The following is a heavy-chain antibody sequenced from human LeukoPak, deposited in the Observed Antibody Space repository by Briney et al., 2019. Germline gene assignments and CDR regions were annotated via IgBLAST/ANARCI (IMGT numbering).Heavy chain of an antibody. J-gene: IGHJ4*02. CDR2: IKSKTDGGTT. Sequence: GGSLRLSCAASGFTFSNARMSWVRQAPGKGLEWVGRIKSKTDGGTTDYAAPVKGRFTISRDDSKNTLYLQMNSPKTEDTAVYYCTTVVSYDRGDYWGQGTLVTVSS. D-gene: IGHD5-12*01. V-gene: IGHV3-15*01. CDR3: TTVVSYDRGDY. CDR1: GFTFSNAR.